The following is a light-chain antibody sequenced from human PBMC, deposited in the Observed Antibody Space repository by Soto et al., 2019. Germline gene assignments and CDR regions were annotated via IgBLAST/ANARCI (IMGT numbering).Light chain of an antibody. J-gene: IGKJ1*01. CDR1: QSVSSN. CDR2: GAS. CDR3: QQYNNSLGT. Sequence: EIVMTQSPATLSVSPGERATLSCRASQSVSSNLAWYQQKPGQAPRLLIYGASTRATGIPARFSGSGSGTEFTLTISRLQSEDFAVYYCQQYNNSLGTFGQGTKVEIK. V-gene: IGKV3-15*01.